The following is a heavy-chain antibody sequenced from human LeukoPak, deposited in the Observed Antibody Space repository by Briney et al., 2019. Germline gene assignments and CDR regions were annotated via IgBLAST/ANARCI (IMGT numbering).Heavy chain of an antibody. Sequence: GASVKVSCKASGGTFSSYAISWVRQAPGQGLEWMGGIIPIFGTANYAQKFQGRVTITADKSTSTAYMELSSLRSEDTAVYYCARDLPEPNYYDSSGSGGFDIWGQGTMVTVSS. D-gene: IGHD3-22*01. CDR2: IIPIFGTA. J-gene: IGHJ3*02. CDR3: ARDLPEPNYYDSSGSGGFDI. V-gene: IGHV1-69*06. CDR1: GGTFSSYA.